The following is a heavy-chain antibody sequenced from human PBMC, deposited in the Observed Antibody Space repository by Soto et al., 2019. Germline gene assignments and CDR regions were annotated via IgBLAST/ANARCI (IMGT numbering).Heavy chain of an antibody. D-gene: IGHD2-2*01. CDR1: GYSFTSYW. J-gene: IGHJ3*02. V-gene: IGHV5-51*01. CDR2: IYPGDSDT. CDR3: ARALKDPIMPHHAFAI. Sequence: GESLKISGKGSGYSFTSYWIGWVRQMPGRGLEWMGIIYPGDSDTRYSPSFQGQVTISADKSISTAYLQWSSLKASDTAMYYCARALKDPIMPHHAFAIWGQGTMVTVSS.